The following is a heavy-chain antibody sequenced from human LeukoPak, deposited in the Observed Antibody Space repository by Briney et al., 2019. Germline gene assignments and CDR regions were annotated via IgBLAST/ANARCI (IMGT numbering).Heavy chain of an antibody. D-gene: IGHD6-19*01. J-gene: IGHJ4*02. V-gene: IGHV3-33*01. Sequence: GGSLRLSCEVSGFIFSNYGMHWVRQAPGKGLECVALIWYDGRTKFHADSVRGRFTISRDNSANTLYLQMSSLRVDDTAVYYCAREWGRIAVAGGPGYWGQGALVTVSS. CDR3: AREWGRIAVAGGPGY. CDR1: GFIFSNYG. CDR2: IWYDGRTK.